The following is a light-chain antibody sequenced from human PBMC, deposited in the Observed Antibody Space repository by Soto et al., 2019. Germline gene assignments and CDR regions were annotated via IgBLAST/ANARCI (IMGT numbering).Light chain of an antibody. CDR3: MQALQTPVT. Sequence: DIVMTQSPLSLPVTPGEPASISCRSSQSLLHSNGYNYLDWYLQKPGQSPQLLIYLGSNRASGVPDRFSCSGSGTDFTLKISRVEAEDVGVYYCMQALQTPVTFGQGTKVEIK. J-gene: IGKJ1*01. V-gene: IGKV2-28*01. CDR1: QSLLHSNGYNY. CDR2: LGS.